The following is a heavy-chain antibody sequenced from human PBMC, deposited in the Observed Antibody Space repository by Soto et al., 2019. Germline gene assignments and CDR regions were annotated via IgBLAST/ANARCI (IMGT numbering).Heavy chain of an antibody. J-gene: IGHJ4*02. CDR3: ATETTQYYFDY. Sequence: QLQLQESGSGLVKPSQTLSLTCAVSGGSISSGGYSWSWIRQPPGKGLEWIGYIYHSGSTHYNPSLKSRVTISVDRSKNQFSLKLSSVTAADTAVYYCATETTQYYFDYWGQGTLVTVSS. D-gene: IGHD1-7*01. V-gene: IGHV4-30-2*01. CDR2: IYHSGST. CDR1: GGSISSGGYS.